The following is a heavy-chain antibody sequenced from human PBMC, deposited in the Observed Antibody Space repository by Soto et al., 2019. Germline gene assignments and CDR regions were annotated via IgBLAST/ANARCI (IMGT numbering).Heavy chain of an antibody. V-gene: IGHV3-33*08. Sequence: QVQLVESGGGVVQPGRSLRLSCAASGFTFGNYGMHWVRQPPGKGLEWLTIIWFDASHEYYADSVKGRFTISRDNSNNTLYLQLNSLTADDTAVYFCARDQGRATADGPLGNGLDVWGQGTAVTVSS. CDR2: IWFDASHE. D-gene: IGHD6-13*01. CDR1: GFTFGNYG. CDR3: ARDQGRATADGPLGNGLDV. J-gene: IGHJ6*02.